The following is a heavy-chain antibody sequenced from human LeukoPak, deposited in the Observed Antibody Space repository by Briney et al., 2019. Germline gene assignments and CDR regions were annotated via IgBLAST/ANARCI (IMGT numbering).Heavy chain of an antibody. J-gene: IGHJ4*02. V-gene: IGHV3-23*01. CDR1: GFTFSSYA. Sequence: PGGSLRLSCAASGFTFSSYAMSWVRQAPGKGLEWVSAISGSGGSTYYADSVKGRFTVSRDNSKNTLYLQMNSPRAEDTGVYYCAKDHYWSIDYWGRGTLVTVSS. CDR2: ISGSGGST. D-gene: IGHD3-3*01. CDR3: AKDHYWSIDY.